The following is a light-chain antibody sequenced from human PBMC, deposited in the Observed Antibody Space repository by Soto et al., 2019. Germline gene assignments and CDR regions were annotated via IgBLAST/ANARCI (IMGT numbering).Light chain of an antibody. CDR2: TAS. V-gene: IGKV3-20*01. Sequence: ERFLTQSPGSLSLSLGGSDTGLCRASEGVASNYFAWYQQKTGRAPRILIYTASTRATDIPDRFSGSGSGTDCTLTISRLEPEDVEVYYCQQYGSSPWAFGQGTKVDIK. CDR3: QQYGSSPWA. J-gene: IGKJ1*01. CDR1: EGVASNY.